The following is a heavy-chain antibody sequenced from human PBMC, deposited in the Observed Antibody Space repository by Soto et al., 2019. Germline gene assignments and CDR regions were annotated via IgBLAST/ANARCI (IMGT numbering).Heavy chain of an antibody. CDR3: ARGDLGY. CDR1: GYTFTSYY. CDR2: INANNGST. J-gene: IGHJ4*02. V-gene: IGHV1-46*01. Sequence: ASVKVSCKASGYTFTSYYMHWVRQAPGQGLEWMGRINANNGSTSYAQKLQGRVTMTTDTSTSTVYMELRSLRSDDTAVYYCARGDLGYWGQGTLVTVSS.